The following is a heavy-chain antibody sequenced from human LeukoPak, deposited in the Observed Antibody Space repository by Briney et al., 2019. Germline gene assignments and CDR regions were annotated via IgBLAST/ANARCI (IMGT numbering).Heavy chain of an antibody. CDR2: ISAYNGNT. J-gene: IGHJ5*02. CDR3: ARDKSPLYYYDSSGYNWFDP. D-gene: IGHD3-22*01. CDR1: GFTFSNNA. Sequence: GGSLRLSCAASGFTFSNNAMSWVRQAPGQGLEWMGWISAYNGNTNYAQKLQGRVTMTTDTSTSTAYMELRSLRSDDTAVYYCARDKSPLYYYDSSGYNWFDPWGQGTLVTVSS. V-gene: IGHV1-18*04.